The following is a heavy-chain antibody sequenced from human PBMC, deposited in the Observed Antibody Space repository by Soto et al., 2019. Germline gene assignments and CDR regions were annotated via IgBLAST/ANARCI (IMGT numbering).Heavy chain of an antibody. CDR3: TRSLSYDILTGYLLGPYFDY. CDR1: GFSLNTRSMC. Sequence: SGPTLVNPTQTLTLTCAVSGFSLNTRSMCVSWSRQSPGKALEWLALIDWDGDTYSSTSLKTRVTISRDTSPNQVVLTMTNLDPAGSSTYICTRSLSYDILTGYLLGPYFDYWGQ. D-gene: IGHD3-9*01. V-gene: IGHV2-70*12. J-gene: IGHJ4*02. CDR2: IDWDGDT.